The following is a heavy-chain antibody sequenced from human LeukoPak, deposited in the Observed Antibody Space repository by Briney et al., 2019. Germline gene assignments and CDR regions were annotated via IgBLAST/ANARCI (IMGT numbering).Heavy chain of an antibody. V-gene: IGHV4-34*01. D-gene: IGHD5-18*01. J-gene: IGHJ3*02. CDR3: ASPYTAMVPTNFGQDAFDI. Sequence: SETLSLTCAVYGGSFSGYYWSWIRQPPGKGLEWIGEINHSGSTNYNSSLKSRVTISVDTSKNQFSLKLSSVTAADTAVYYCASPYTAMVPTNFGQDAFDIWGQGTMVTVSS. CDR2: INHSGST. CDR1: GGSFSGYY.